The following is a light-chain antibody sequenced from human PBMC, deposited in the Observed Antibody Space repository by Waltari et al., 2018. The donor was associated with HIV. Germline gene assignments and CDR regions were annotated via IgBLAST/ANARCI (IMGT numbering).Light chain of an antibody. J-gene: IGLJ2*01. V-gene: IGLV3-19*01. CDR1: SLRSYY. CDR3: NSRDSSGNHLV. Sequence: SFELTHDPAVSVALGQTVRITCQGDSLRSYYASWYQQKPGQAPVLVIYGKNNRPSGIPYRFSGSSSRNTASLTITGAQAEDEADYYCNSRDSSGNHLVFGGGTKLTVL. CDR2: GKN.